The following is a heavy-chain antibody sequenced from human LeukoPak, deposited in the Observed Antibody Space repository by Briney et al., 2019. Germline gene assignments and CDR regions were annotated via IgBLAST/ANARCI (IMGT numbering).Heavy chain of an antibody. CDR2: ISAYNGDT. D-gene: IGHD3-22*01. CDR3: ARARYYNDISNYAAEYFQH. V-gene: IGHV1-18*01. J-gene: IGHJ1*01. CDR1: GYTFISYR. Sequence: GASVKVSCKASGYTFISYRLSWVRQAPGQGREWMGWISAYNGDTNYAQKLQGRVTLTTDTSTSTAYMELRSLRSDDTAVYYCARARYYNDISNYAAEYFQHWGQGTLVTVSS.